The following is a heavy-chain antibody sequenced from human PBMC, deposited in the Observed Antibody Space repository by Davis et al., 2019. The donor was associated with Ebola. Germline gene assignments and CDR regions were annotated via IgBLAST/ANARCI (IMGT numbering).Heavy chain of an antibody. D-gene: IGHD6-6*01. Sequence: MPSETLSLTCSVSSYSISSGYYWGWIRQPPGKGLEWIGYIYYSGSTNYNPSLRSRVTISVDTSKKQFSLKLTSVTAADTAVYYCARKPARWENWFDPWGQGTLVIVSS. V-gene: IGHV4-38-2*02. CDR3: ARKPARWENWFDP. CDR2: IYYSGST. CDR1: SYSISSGYY. J-gene: IGHJ5*02.